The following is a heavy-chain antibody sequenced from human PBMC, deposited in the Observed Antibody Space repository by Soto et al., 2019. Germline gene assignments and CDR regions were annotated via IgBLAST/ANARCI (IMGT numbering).Heavy chain of an antibody. Sequence: EVQLLESGGGLVQPGGSLRLSCVGSGFTFINYAMNWVRQTPGKGLEWVSGISGGGDRTFDADSVKGRFTISRDNSKNTVNLQMNSLRADDTAVYYCARKVLGSTSRPDWWYLDLWCRGNLVTVSS. J-gene: IGHJ2*01. D-gene: IGHD2-2*01. CDR1: GFTFINYA. CDR3: ARKVLGSTSRPDWWYLDL. V-gene: IGHV3-23*01. CDR2: ISGGGDRT.